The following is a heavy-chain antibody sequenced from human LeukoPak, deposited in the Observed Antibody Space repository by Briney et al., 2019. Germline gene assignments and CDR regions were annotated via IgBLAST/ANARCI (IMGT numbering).Heavy chain of an antibody. V-gene: IGHV3-23*01. CDR3: AKVTLRVPGGGSGGTFDY. CDR1: GFTFSSYA. Sequence: GGSLRLSCAASGFTFSSYAMSWVRQALGKGLEWVSAISGSGGSTYYADSVKGRFTISRDNSKNTLYLQMNSLRAEDTAVYYCAKVTLRVPGGGSGGTFDYWGQGTLVTVSS. CDR2: ISGSGGST. D-gene: IGHD3-10*01. J-gene: IGHJ4*02.